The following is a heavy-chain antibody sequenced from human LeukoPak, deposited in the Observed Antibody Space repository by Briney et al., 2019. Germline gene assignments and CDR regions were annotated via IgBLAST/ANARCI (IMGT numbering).Heavy chain of an antibody. CDR3: ARASYTIRHFDY. J-gene: IGHJ4*02. Sequence: SGGSLRLSCAASGFTFSSYAMSWVRQAPGKGLEWVSAISGSGGSTYYADSVKGRFTISRDNSKNTLYLQMNSLRAEDTAVYYCARASYTIRHFDYWGQGTLVTVSS. V-gene: IGHV3-23*01. CDR1: GFTFSSYA. CDR2: ISGSGGST. D-gene: IGHD5-18*01.